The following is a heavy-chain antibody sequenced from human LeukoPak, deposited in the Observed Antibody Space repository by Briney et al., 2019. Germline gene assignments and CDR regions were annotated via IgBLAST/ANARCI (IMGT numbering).Heavy chain of an antibody. D-gene: IGHD2-2*01. CDR3: ARDPTRGFVVVPAAYFDY. Sequence: SETLSLTCTVSGGSISSYYWSWIRQPPGKGLEWIGYIYYSGSTNYNPSLKSRVTIPVDTSKNQFSLKLSSVTAADTAVYYCARDPTRGFVVVPAAYFDYWGQGTLVTVSS. V-gene: IGHV4-59*01. J-gene: IGHJ4*02. CDR1: GGSISSYY. CDR2: IYYSGST.